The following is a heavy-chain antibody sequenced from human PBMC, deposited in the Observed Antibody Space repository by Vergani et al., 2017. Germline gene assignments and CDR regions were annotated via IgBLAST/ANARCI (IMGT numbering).Heavy chain of an antibody. D-gene: IGHD3-10*01. J-gene: IGHJ5*01. CDR2: MFHTGEA. V-gene: IGHV4-38-2*02. CDR1: GYSISRGFY. CDR3: GVIMVRSPLPDNWFDS. Sequence: QIQLQESGPGLVKPSETLSLTCSVSGYSISRGFYWAWIRQTPEEGLEWIGGMFHTGEASNSPSLQSRVAFSMDTSKNQFSLQLTSVTAADTAVYFCGVIMVRSPLPDNWFDSWGRGTLVTVSS.